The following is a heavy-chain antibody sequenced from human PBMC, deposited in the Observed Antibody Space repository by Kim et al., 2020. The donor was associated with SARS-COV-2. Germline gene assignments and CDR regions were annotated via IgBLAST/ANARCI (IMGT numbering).Heavy chain of an antibody. D-gene: IGHD6-13*01. V-gene: IGHV1-69*13. CDR2: IIPIFGTA. J-gene: IGHJ6*02. Sequence: SVKVSCKASGGTFSSYAISWVRQAPGQGLEWMGGIIPIFGTANYAQKFQGRVTITADESTSTAYMELSSLRSEDTAVYYCASKGRGQQLVRYYYYYGMDVWGQGTTVTVSS. CDR3: ASKGRGQQLVRYYYYYGMDV. CDR1: GGTFSSYA.